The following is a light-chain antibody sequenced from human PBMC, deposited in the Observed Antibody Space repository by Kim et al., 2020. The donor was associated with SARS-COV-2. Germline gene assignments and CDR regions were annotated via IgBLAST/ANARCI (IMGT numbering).Light chain of an antibody. J-gene: IGKJ1*01. CDR3: QQYDSAPRT. CDR2: GAS. CDR1: QGISSS. V-gene: IGKV1-27*01. Sequence: DIQMTQSPSSLSASVGDRVTISCRASQGISSSLAWYQQEPGKAPNLLIYGASTLQSGVPSRFSGSRSGTDFTLTISSLQPEDVATYYCQQYDSAPRTFGQGTKVEIK.